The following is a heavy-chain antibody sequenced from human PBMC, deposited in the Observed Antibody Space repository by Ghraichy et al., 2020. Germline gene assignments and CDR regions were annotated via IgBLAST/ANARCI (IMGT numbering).Heavy chain of an antibody. D-gene: IGHD2-2*03. CDR1: GFTFRNYA. CDR2: ISGSGVTT. CDR3: ARGLDVFDY. J-gene: IGHJ4*02. V-gene: IGHV3-23*01. Sequence: GALRLSCAASGFTFRNYAMTWVRQAPGKGLEWASVISGSGVTTYYADSVKGRLTISRDNSKNTVYLQMNSLRAEDTALYFCARGLDVFDYWGQGTVVTVSS.